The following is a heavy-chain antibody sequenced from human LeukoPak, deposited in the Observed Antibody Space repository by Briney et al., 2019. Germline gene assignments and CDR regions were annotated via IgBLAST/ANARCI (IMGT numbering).Heavy chain of an antibody. CDR2: IFPSGGEI. D-gene: IGHD5-18*01. J-gene: IGHJ5*02. CDR1: GFTFSTFA. CDR3: VTYRQVMLPFEA. Sequence: GGSLRLSCAASGFTFSTFAMLWVRQPRGKGLEWVSSIFPSGGEIHYADSVRGRFTISRGNSKSTLSLQMNSLRAEDTAIYYCVTYRQVMLPFEAWGQGTLVTVSS. V-gene: IGHV3-23*01.